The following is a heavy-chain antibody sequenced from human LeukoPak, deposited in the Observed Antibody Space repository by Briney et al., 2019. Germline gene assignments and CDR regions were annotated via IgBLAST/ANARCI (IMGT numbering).Heavy chain of an antibody. D-gene: IGHD1-14*01. Sequence: GGSLRLSCAASGFTFSSYAMNWVRQAPGKGLEWVSGIRGSGGSTYYTDSVKGRFTISRDNSKNTLYLEMNSLSPDDTAVYYCARGVEPLAANTLAYWGQGTLVTVSS. J-gene: IGHJ4*02. CDR2: IRGSGGST. CDR1: GFTFSSYA. V-gene: IGHV3-23*01. CDR3: ARGVEPLAANTLAY.